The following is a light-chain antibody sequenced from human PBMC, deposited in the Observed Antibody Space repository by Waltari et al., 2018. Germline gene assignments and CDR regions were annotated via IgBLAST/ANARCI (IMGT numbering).Light chain of an antibody. J-gene: IGLJ1*01. CDR1: SSNIGSNY. Sequence: QSVLTQPPSASGTPGQRVTISCSGRSSNIGSNYVYWYQQLPGTAPKLLIYRNYQRPSGVPDRFSVSNSGTSASLAISGLRSEDEADYYCAAWDDSLSAFYVFGTGTKVPVL. V-gene: IGLV1-47*01. CDR3: AAWDDSLSAFYV. CDR2: RNY.